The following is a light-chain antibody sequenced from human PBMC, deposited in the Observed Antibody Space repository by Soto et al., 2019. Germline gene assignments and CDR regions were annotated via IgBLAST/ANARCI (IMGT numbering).Light chain of an antibody. J-gene: IGKJ1*01. CDR3: QQLDNYPRT. CDR1: QSINRW. CDR2: DVS. V-gene: IGKV1-5*01. Sequence: DIQMTQSPPTLSASVGDRVTITCRAGQSINRWLAWYQQKPGRAPKLLIYDVSTLQSGVPSRFSGSGSETEFTLTISSLQPDDFATYYCQQLDNYPRTFGQGTKVDIK.